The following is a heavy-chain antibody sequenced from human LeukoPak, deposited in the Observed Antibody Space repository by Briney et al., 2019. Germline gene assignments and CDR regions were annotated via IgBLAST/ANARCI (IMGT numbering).Heavy chain of an antibody. CDR3: AKDLRYGDYRGHY. V-gene: IGHV3-23*01. Sequence: GGSLRLSCAASGFTFSSYAMSWVRQAPGKGLEWVSAISGSGGSTYYADSVKGRFTISRDNSKNTLYLQTNSLRAEDTAVYYCAKDLRYGDYRGHYWGQGTLVTVSS. J-gene: IGHJ4*02. D-gene: IGHD4-17*01. CDR2: ISGSGGST. CDR1: GFTFSSYA.